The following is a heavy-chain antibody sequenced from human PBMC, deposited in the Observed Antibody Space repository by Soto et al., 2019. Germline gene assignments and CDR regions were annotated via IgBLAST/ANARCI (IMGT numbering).Heavy chain of an antibody. V-gene: IGHV3-48*03. J-gene: IGHJ4*02. CDR3: ARGQYSRGGGYFDY. CDR2: ISSSGSTI. Sequence: EVQLVESGGGLVQPGGSLRLSCAASGFTFSSYEMNWVRQAPGKGLEWVSYISSSGSTIYYADSVKGRFTISRDNAKNSLYLQITSLRAGDTAVYYCARGQYSRGGGYFDYWGQETLVTVSS. CDR1: GFTFSSYE. D-gene: IGHD6-13*01.